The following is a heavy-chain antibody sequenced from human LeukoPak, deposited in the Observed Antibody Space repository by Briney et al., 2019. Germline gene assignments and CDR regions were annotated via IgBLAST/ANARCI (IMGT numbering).Heavy chain of an antibody. CDR2: IYYSGST. CDR1: GGSISSSSYY. CDR3: ARSLDDSSGYYYVVDAFDI. D-gene: IGHD3-22*01. V-gene: IGHV4-39*01. J-gene: IGHJ3*02. Sequence: SETLSLTCTVSGGSISSSSYYWGWIRQPPGKGLEWIGSIYYSGSTYYNPSLKSRVTISVDTSKNQFSLKLSSVTAADTAVYYCARSLDDSSGYYYVVDAFDIWGQGTMVTVSS.